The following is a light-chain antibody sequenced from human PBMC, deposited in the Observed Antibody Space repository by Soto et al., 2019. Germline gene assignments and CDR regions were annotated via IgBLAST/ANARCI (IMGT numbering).Light chain of an antibody. CDR2: TNN. Sequence: VLTQPPSASGTPGQRVTISCSGSSSTIGRNTVHWYQQLPGTAPNLLIYTNNQRPPGVPARFSGSKSGTSASLAISGLQSEDEADYYCAAWDDRLNGYVFGTGTKVTVL. CDR3: AAWDDRLNGYV. CDR1: SSTIGRNT. V-gene: IGLV1-44*01. J-gene: IGLJ1*01.